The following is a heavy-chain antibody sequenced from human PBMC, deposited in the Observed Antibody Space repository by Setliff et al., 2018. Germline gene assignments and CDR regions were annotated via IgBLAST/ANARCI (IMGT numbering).Heavy chain of an antibody. V-gene: IGHV3-11*01. CDR2: ISSSGSLI. J-gene: IGHJ4*02. Sequence: GGSLRLSCATSGFTFSDYYMSWIRQTPGKGLEWVAYISSSGSLIYYPDSVKGRFTISRDNAKKSVDLQMNSLRVEDTAVYYCAKAYQSSYDVLTAYHPSDYWGQGTLVTVSS. CDR3: AKAYQSSYDVLTAYHPSDY. CDR1: GFTFSDYY. D-gene: IGHD3-9*01.